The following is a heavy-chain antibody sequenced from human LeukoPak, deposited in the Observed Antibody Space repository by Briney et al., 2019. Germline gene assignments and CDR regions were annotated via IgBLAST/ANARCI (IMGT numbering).Heavy chain of an antibody. CDR1: GFTFISYA. V-gene: IGHV3-30*04. Sequence: PGTSLRLSCAASGFTFISYAIHWVRQAPGKGLEWVAVISFHGTDTFYADSVKGRFTISRDNSKNTLYLQMDSLRAEDTAVYYCATPVPHGSDPSLYYYYMDVWGKGTTVTISS. J-gene: IGHJ6*03. CDR2: ISFHGTDT. D-gene: IGHD3-10*01. CDR3: ATPVPHGSDPSLYYYYMDV.